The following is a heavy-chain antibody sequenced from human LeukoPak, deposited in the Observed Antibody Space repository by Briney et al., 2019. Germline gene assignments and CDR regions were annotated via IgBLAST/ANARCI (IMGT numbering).Heavy chain of an antibody. CDR3: ARSHPAKYYFDY. CDR1: GGSFSGYY. V-gene: IGHV4-34*01. CDR2: TNHSGST. Sequence: SETLSLTCAVYGGSFSGYYWSWIRQPPGKGLEWIGETNHSGSTNYNPSLKSRVTISVDTSKNQFSLKLSSVTAADTAVYYCARSHPAKYYFDYWGQGTLVTVSS. J-gene: IGHJ4*02.